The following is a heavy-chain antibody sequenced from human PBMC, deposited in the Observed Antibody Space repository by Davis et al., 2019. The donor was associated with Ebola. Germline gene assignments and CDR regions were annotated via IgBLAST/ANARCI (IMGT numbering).Heavy chain of an antibody. CDR2: IWYDGSNK. CDR3: ARDRGSDSLDY. V-gene: IGHV3-33*01. Sequence: PGGSLRLSCAASGFTFSSYGMHWVRQAPGKGLEWVAVIWYDGSNKYYADSVKGRFTISRDNSKNTLYLQMNSLRAEDTAVYYCARDRGSDSLDYWGQGTLVTVSS. J-gene: IGHJ4*02. D-gene: IGHD1-26*01. CDR1: GFTFSSYG.